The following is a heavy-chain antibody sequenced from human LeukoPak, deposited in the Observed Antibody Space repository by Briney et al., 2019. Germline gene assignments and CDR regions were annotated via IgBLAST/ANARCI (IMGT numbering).Heavy chain of an antibody. J-gene: IGHJ4*02. Sequence: SVKVSCKASGGTFSSYAISWVRQAPGQGLEWMGGIIPIFGTANYAQKFQGRVTVTTDESTSTAYMELSSLRSEDTAVYYCARSYYYDSSGYYDYWGQGTLVTVSS. CDR2: IIPIFGTA. CDR3: ARSYYYDSSGYYDY. V-gene: IGHV1-69*05. CDR1: GGTFSSYA. D-gene: IGHD3-22*01.